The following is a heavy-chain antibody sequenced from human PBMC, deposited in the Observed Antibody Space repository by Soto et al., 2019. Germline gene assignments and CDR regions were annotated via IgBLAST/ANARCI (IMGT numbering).Heavy chain of an antibody. CDR1: GGTFSSYA. D-gene: IGHD1-7*01. J-gene: IGHJ6*02. Sequence: SVKVSCKASGGTFSSYAISWVRQAPGQGLEWMGGIIPIFGTANYAQKFQGRVTITADESTSTAYMELSSLRSEDTAVYYCEIWDYVRYYYYGMDVWGQGTTVTVSS. V-gene: IGHV1-69*13. CDR2: IIPIFGTA. CDR3: EIWDYVRYYYYGMDV.